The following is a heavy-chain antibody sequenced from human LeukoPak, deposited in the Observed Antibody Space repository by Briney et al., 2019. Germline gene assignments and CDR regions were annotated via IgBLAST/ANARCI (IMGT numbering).Heavy chain of an antibody. D-gene: IGHD2-2*01. J-gene: IGHJ5*02. V-gene: IGHV4-34*01. CDR3: TRERSTPGINWFDP. CDR2: INHSGST. CDR1: GESFSAYS. Sequence: PSETLSLTCAVYGESFSAYSWNWIRQSPGKGLEWIGEINHSGSTNYNPSLKSRVAISVDTSKNQTSKRQFSLKLNSVTAADTAVYYCTRERSTPGINWFDPWGQGTLVTVSS.